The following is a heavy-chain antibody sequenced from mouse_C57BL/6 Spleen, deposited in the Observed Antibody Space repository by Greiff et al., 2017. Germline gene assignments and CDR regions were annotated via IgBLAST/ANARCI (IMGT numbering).Heavy chain of an antibody. J-gene: IGHJ2*01. Sequence: VQLQQSGAELVRPGTSVKVSCKASGYAFTNYLIEWVKQRPGQGLEWIGVINPGSGGTNYNEKFKGKATLTADKSSSTAYMQLSSLTSEDSAVYFCARSGAYGSSYYFDYWGQGTTLTVSS. CDR1: GYAFTNYL. V-gene: IGHV1-54*01. D-gene: IGHD1-1*01. CDR3: ARSGAYGSSYYFDY. CDR2: INPGSGGT.